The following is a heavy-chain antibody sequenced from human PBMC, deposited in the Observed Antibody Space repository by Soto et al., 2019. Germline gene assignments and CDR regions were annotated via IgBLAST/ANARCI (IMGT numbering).Heavy chain of an antibody. CDR3: ARAWTAAAGGGYYFDY. V-gene: IGHV4-31*03. Sequence: QVQLQESGPGLVKPSQTLSLTCTVSGGSISSGGYYWSWIRQHPGKGLEWIGYIYYSGSTYYNPSLKSRVTIAVDTFKNQFSLKLSSVTAADTAVYYCARAWTAAAGGGYYFDYWGQGTLVTVSS. CDR1: GGSISSGGYY. J-gene: IGHJ4*02. CDR2: IYYSGST. D-gene: IGHD6-13*01.